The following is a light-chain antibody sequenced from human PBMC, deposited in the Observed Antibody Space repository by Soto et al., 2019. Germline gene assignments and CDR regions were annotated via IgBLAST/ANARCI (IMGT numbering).Light chain of an antibody. CDR3: QQTYNSPIT. V-gene: IGKV1-39*01. CDR2: APS. CDR1: QTIDSF. J-gene: IGKJ2*01. Sequence: DIQLTQSPSSLSASVGDTVTITCRASQTIDSFLIWYQQKPGIAPKVLIYAPSSLQSGVPSRFSGSGSVTDFTLTINSLHPEDFATYYCQQTYNSPITFGQGTKL.